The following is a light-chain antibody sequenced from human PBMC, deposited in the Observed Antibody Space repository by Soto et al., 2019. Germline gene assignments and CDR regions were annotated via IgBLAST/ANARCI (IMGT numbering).Light chain of an antibody. CDR3: SSYTSSSTYV. J-gene: IGLJ1*01. CDR1: SSDVGGFKY. V-gene: IGLV2-14*01. CDR2: EVS. Sequence: QSALTQPASVSGSPGQSITISCTGTSSDVGGFKYVSWYQQHPDKAPKLIIYEVSDRPSGVSDRFSGSKSGNTASLTISGLLAEDEADYYCSSYTSSSTYVFGTGTKLTVL.